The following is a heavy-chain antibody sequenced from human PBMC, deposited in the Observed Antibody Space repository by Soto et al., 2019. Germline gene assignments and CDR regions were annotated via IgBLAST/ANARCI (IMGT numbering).Heavy chain of an antibody. V-gene: IGHV3-9*01. CDR1: GFTFDDYT. J-gene: IGHJ4*02. CDR2: VTWNSGFT. D-gene: IGHD2-2*01. CDR3: VRRYCSSTNGAAAMFYVDY. Sequence: EVQLVESGGGLVQPGRSLRLSCAASGFTFDDYTMHWVRQAPGKGLEWVSGVTWNSGFTAYADSVKGRFTISRDNAKNVLCLQMITLGHEDTALYSCVRRYCSSTNGAAAMFYVDYWGQGALVTVSS.